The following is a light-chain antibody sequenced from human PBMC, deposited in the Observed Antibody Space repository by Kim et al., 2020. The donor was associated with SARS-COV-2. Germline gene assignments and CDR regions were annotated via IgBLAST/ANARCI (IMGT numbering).Light chain of an antibody. CDR3: QQYHDLPYT. J-gene: IGKJ2*01. V-gene: IGKV4-1*01. CDR1: QSVSNK. CDR2: WSS. Sequence: AVSLSERATFNSKSCQSVSNKLVWYQQKPGQPPKLLIRWSSDRESGVPDRFSGSGSGTDFTLSISSLQAEDVAVYHCQQYHDLPYTFGQGTKLEI.